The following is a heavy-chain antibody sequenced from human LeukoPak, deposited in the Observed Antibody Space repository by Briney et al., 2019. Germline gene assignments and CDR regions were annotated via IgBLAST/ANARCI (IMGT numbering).Heavy chain of an antibody. V-gene: IGHV3-74*01. D-gene: IGHD6-19*01. CDR3: ARTAAGPEH. CDR1: GFTISSYW. J-gene: IGHJ4*02. CDR2: ISSDGSTT. Sequence: GGSLRLSCVASGFTISSYWMHWVRQAPGKGLVWVSRISSDGSTTNYADSVKGRFTISRDNAKNTLYLQMNSLTGEDTAVYFCARTAAGPEHWGQGTRVTVSS.